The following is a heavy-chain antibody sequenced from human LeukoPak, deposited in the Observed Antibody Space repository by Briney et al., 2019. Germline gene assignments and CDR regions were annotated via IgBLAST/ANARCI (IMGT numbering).Heavy chain of an antibody. V-gene: IGHV3-7*05. Sequence: PGGSLRLSCVASGFSFSSYYMSWLRQAPGRGLEWVGNIKADGSEKHYVDAVKGRFTISRDNAKNSMYLQMNSLRADDTAIYYCATTASLSYWGQGTLVTVSS. CDR1: GFSFSSYY. CDR3: ATTASLSY. J-gene: IGHJ4*02. D-gene: IGHD4-17*01. CDR2: IKADGSEK.